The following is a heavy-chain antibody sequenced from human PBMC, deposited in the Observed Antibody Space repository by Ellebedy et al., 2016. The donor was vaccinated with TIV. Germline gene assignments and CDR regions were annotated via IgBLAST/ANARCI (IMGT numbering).Heavy chain of an antibody. CDR1: GFTFSNFN. J-gene: IGHJ4*02. V-gene: IGHV3-48*02. CDR3: ARDMGRWLQFLGF. Sequence: GESLKISCAASGFTFSNFNIIWVRQAPGKGLEWISYISSDTLTTEYADSVKGRFTISRDNAKNSVYLQMKSLRDEDTAVYFCARDMGRWLQFLGFWGQGTLVTVSS. D-gene: IGHD5-24*01. CDR2: ISSDTLTT.